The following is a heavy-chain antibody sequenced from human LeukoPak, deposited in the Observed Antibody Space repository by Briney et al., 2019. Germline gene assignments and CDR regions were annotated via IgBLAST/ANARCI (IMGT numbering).Heavy chain of an antibody. CDR2: IYYSGST. Sequence: PSETLSLTCTVSGGSISSYYWSWIRQPPGKGLEWIGYIYYSGSTNYNPSLKSRVTISVDTSKNQFSLKLSSVTAADTAVYYCARYNGNDVWASENYFDYWGQGTLVTVSS. D-gene: IGHD1-1*01. CDR3: ARYNGNDVWASENYFDY. CDR1: GGSISSYY. V-gene: IGHV4-59*01. J-gene: IGHJ4*02.